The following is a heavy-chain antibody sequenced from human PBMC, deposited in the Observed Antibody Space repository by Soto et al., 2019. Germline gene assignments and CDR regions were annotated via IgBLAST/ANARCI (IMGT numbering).Heavy chain of an antibody. D-gene: IGHD3-10*01. V-gene: IGHV1-18*01. CDR3: ARRPYYGSGSPLPDH. CDR1: GYTFTLYG. J-gene: IGHJ4*02. CDR2: ISTHNANT. Sequence: QVQLVQSGAEVKKPGASVKVSCRASGYTFTLYGISWVRQAPGQGLHWMGWISTHNANTNYAKKFQGRITMTTDTSTRTGYMEMRNLRSDDTAVYYCARRPYYGSGSPLPDHWGQGTLVTVSS.